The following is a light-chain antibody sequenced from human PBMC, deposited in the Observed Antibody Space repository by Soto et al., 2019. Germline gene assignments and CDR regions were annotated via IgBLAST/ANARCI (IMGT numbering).Light chain of an antibody. CDR2: EVS. V-gene: IGLV2-14*01. CDR3: SSYTSSTTRV. Sequence: QSALTQPASVSGSPGQSITISCTLTSSDVGTYNYVSWYQQHPGQAPKLMIFEVSNRPSGISNRFSGSKSGNTASLTISGLRAEDEADYYCSSYTSSTTRVFGTGTKVTV. CDR1: SSDVGTYNY. J-gene: IGLJ1*01.